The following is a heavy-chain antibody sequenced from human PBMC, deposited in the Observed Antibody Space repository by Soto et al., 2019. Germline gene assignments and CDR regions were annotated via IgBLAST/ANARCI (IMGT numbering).Heavy chain of an antibody. CDR3: ARAPYSNAWYRFDL. Sequence: QLVESGGGLVQPGGSLRLSCEASGFTFSGYWMSWVRQAPGKGLEWVADIKHDGSVQYYVDSVKGRLTISRDNAKKQRYLQMNGPRAEDTALYYCARAPYSNAWYRFDLWGQGTLVTVSS. J-gene: IGHJ4*02. V-gene: IGHV3-7*03. CDR2: IKHDGSVQ. CDR1: GFTFSGYW. D-gene: IGHD4-4*01.